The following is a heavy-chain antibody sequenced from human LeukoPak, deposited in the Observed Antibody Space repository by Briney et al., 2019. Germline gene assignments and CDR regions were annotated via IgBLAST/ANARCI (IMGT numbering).Heavy chain of an antibody. CDR1: GYTFTSYG. V-gene: IGHV1-2*02. J-gene: IGHJ5*02. CDR2: INPNSGGT. Sequence: ASVKVSCKASGYTFTSYGISWVRQAPGQGLEWMGWINPNSGGTNYARKFQGRVTMTRDTSISTAYMELSRLRSDDTAVYYCARVFPRGQWLPFDPWGQGTLVTVSS. D-gene: IGHD6-19*01. CDR3: ARVFPRGQWLPFDP.